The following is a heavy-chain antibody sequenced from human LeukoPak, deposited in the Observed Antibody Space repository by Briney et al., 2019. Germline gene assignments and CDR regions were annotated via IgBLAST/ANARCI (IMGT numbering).Heavy chain of an antibody. CDR2: IYTSGST. V-gene: IGHV4-4*07. CDR1: GGSISSYY. J-gene: IGHJ4*02. CDR3: AREAYCSGGSCYPRRVYFDY. Sequence: SETLSLTCTVSGGSISSYYWSWIRQPAGKGLEWIGRIYTSGSTNYNPSLKSRVTMSVDTSKNQFSLKLSSVTAADTAVYYCAREAYCSGGSCYPRRVYFDYWGQGTLVTVPS. D-gene: IGHD2-15*01.